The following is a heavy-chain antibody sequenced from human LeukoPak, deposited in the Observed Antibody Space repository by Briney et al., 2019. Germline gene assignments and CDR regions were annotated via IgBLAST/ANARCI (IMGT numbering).Heavy chain of an antibody. CDR1: GFTFSSYG. CDR2: TSNDGSNK. Sequence: GGSLRLSCAASGFTFSSYGMHWVRQAPGKGLEWVAVTSNDGSNKYYADSVKGRFTVSRDNSKNTLYLQMSNLRAEDTAVYFCARGGGLDVWGQGATVTVSS. V-gene: IGHV3-30*03. D-gene: IGHD3-16*01. CDR3: ARGGGLDV. J-gene: IGHJ6*02.